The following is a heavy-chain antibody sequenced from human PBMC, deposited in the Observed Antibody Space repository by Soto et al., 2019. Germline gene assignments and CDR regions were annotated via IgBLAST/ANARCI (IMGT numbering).Heavy chain of an antibody. D-gene: IGHD3-10*01. Sequence: PGAALKISGEGSGYSFTSYWRGWVRQMPGKGLEWMGIIYPGDSDTRYSPSFQGQVTISADKSISTAYLQWSSLEASDTAMYYWARHPPTGSGSASFDYWGQGTLVTVSS. J-gene: IGHJ4*02. CDR2: IYPGDSDT. CDR3: ARHPPTGSGSASFDY. CDR1: GYSFTSYW. V-gene: IGHV5-51*01.